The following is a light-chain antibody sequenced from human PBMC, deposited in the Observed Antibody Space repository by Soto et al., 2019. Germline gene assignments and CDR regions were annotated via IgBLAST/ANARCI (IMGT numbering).Light chain of an antibody. V-gene: IGKV3-15*01. CDR3: HQYNNWPRT. Sequence: EIVMTQSPATLSVSPGERATLSCRASQSVSSNLAWYQQKPGQAPRLLIYGASTRATGIPARFSGSGSGTEFTPTISSLQSEDLAVYYCHQYNNWPRTFGQGTKVEIK. CDR1: QSVSSN. CDR2: GAS. J-gene: IGKJ1*01.